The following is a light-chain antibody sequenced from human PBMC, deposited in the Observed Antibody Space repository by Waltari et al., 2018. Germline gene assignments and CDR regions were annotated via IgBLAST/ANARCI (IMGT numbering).Light chain of an antibody. V-gene: IGLV2-14*01. CDR2: VVI. Sequence: QSALTQPASVSGSPGQSITISCTGTSSAVGGYTYVSWYQPHPGKAPKLIIYVVINRPPGVSNRFSGSKSGNTASLTISGLQADDEADYYCSSYTTTTWVFGGGTKLTVL. CDR3: SSYTTTTWV. J-gene: IGLJ3*02. CDR1: SSAVGGYTY.